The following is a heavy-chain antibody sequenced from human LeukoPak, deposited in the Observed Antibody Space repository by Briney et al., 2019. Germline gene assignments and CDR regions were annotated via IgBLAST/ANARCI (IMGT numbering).Heavy chain of an antibody. CDR3: ARAPIVKLGYCSDGSCYGY. V-gene: IGHV3-7*01. CDR1: GFTFGHYA. CDR2: IKQDGSEK. D-gene: IGHD2-15*01. Sequence: GGSLRLSCRGAGFTFGHYAVAWVRQAPGKGLEWLANIKQDGSEKYYVGSVKGRFTISRDNAKNSLYLQMNSLRAEDTAVYYCARAPIVKLGYCSDGSCYGYWGQGTLVTVPS. J-gene: IGHJ4*02.